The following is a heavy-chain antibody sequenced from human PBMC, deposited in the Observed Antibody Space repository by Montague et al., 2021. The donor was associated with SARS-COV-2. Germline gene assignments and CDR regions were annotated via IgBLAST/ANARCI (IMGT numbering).Heavy chain of an antibody. D-gene: IGHD6-13*01. V-gene: IGHV3-30-3*02. CDR1: GFTFSRFA. Sequence: SLRLSCAASGFTFSRFAMHWVRQAPGKGLEWVAVIWYDGSNEYYADSVKGRSTISRDNSKNTVYLQISGLRLEDTAVYYCAKSTYSSSWYSDYWGQGTPVTVSS. J-gene: IGHJ4*02. CDR2: IWYDGSNE. CDR3: AKSTYSSSWYSDY.